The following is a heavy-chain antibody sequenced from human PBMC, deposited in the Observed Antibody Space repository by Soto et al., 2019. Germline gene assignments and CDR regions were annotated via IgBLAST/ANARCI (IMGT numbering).Heavy chain of an antibody. CDR3: AREPLNWGFAAFDI. CDR2: IKQDGSEK. J-gene: IGHJ3*02. V-gene: IGHV3-7*03. D-gene: IGHD7-27*01. CDR1: GFTFSSYW. Sequence: GGSLRLSCAASGFTFSSYWMSWVRQAPGKGLEWVANIKQDGSEKYYVDSVKGRFTISRDNAKNSLYRQMNSLRAEDTAVYYCAREPLNWGFAAFDIWGQGTMVTVSS.